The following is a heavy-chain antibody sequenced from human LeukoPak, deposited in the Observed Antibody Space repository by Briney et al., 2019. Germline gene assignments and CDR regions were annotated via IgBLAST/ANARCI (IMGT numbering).Heavy chain of an antibody. D-gene: IGHD3-22*01. Sequence: GGSLRLSCAASGFTFSSYSMDWVRQAPGKGLEWVSSISSSSSYIYYADSVKGRFTISRDNAKNSLYLQMNSLRAEDTAVYYCAREYDSRGWGYYYYMDVWGKGTTVTVSS. J-gene: IGHJ6*03. CDR1: GFTFSSYS. CDR2: ISSSSSYI. CDR3: AREYDSRGWGYYYYMDV. V-gene: IGHV3-21*01.